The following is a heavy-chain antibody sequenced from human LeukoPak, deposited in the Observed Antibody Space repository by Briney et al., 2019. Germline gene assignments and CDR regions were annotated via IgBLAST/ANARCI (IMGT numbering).Heavy chain of an antibody. V-gene: IGHV4-34*01. CDR1: GGSFSGYY. CDR2: INHSGST. CDR3: ARGLGSYRSSTSCAPFDY. D-gene: IGHD2-2*01. J-gene: IGHJ4*02. Sequence: SETLSHTCAVYGGSFSGYYWSWIRQPPGKGLEWIGEINHSGSTNYNPSLKSRVTISVDTSKNQFSLKLSSVTAADTAVYYCARGLGSYRSSTSCAPFDYWGQGTLVTVSS.